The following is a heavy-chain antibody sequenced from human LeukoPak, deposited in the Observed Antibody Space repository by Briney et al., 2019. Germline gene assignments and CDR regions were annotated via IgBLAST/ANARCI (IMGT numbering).Heavy chain of an antibody. J-gene: IGHJ1*01. CDR2: ISGSGGST. CDR1: GFTFSSYG. Sequence: GGSLRLSCAASGFTFSSYGMSWARQARGKGLEWVSGISGSGGSTYYADSVKGRFTISRDNSKNTLYLQMNSLRAEDTAVYYCAKGLYYYDKGYFQHWGQGTLVTVSS. D-gene: IGHD3-22*01. CDR3: AKGLYYYDKGYFQH. V-gene: IGHV3-23*01.